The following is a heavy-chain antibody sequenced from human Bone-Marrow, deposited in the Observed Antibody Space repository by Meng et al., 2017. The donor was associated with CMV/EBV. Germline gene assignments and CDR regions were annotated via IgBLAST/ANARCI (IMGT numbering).Heavy chain of an antibody. J-gene: IGHJ4*02. CDR2: IWYDGSNK. Sequence: GESLKISCAASGFTFSSYGMHWVRQAPGKGLEWVAVIWYDGSNKYYADSVKGRFTISRDNSKNTLYLQMNSLRAEDTAVYYCAKEVRGGIDYWGQGTLVTVSS. CDR1: GFTFSSYG. CDR3: AKEVRGGIDY. V-gene: IGHV3-33*03. D-gene: IGHD3-16*01.